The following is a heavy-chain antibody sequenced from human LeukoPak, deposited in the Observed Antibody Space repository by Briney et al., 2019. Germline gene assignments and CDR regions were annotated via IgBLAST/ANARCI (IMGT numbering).Heavy chain of an antibody. D-gene: IGHD1-26*01. J-gene: IGHJ4*02. V-gene: IGHV4-4*09. CDR1: GGSISSYY. Sequence: SETLSLTCTVSGGSISSYYWSWIRQPPGKGLEWIGYIYTSGSTNYNPSLKSRVTISVDTSKNQFSLKLSSVTAADTAVYYCARLGYSGSLYYFDYWGQGTLVTVSS. CDR3: ARLGYSGSLYYFDY. CDR2: IYTSGST.